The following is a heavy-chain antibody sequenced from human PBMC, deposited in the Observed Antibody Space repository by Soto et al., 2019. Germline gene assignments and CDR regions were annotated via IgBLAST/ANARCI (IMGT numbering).Heavy chain of an antibody. Sequence: QVQLVQSGPEVKKPGASVSVSCKASGYRFTSYGINWVRQAPGQGLQWRGWISIYNGNTRYAQNFQGRVTLTRDTSSNTTYMDLRTLTSDDKAVYSCAREDTIYEVHMMNWFDSWGQGTLVTVSS. CDR1: GYRFTSYG. J-gene: IGHJ5*01. V-gene: IGHV1-18*01. D-gene: IGHD3-3*01. CDR2: ISIYNGNT. CDR3: AREDTIYEVHMMNWFDS.